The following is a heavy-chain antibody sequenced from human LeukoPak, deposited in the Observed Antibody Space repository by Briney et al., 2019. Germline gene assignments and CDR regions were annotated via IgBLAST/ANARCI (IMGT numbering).Heavy chain of an antibody. CDR2: IYYSGST. J-gene: IGHJ4*02. CDR1: GGSISSSRYY. CDR3: ARASYSYDINGWVPFDY. D-gene: IGHD3-22*01. Sequence: SETLSLICTASGGSISSSRYYWGWIRQPPGRGLEWIGSIYYSGSTYYNPSLKSRVTISGDTSKNQFSLRLSSVTAADTAVYYCARASYSYDINGWVPFDYWGQGTLVTVSS. V-gene: IGHV4-39*07.